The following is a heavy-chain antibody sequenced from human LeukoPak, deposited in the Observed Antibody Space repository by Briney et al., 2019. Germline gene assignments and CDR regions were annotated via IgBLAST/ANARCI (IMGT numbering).Heavy chain of an antibody. CDR2: INPSGGST. CDR3: ARALHYYYDSSGYDAFDI. J-gene: IGHJ3*02. V-gene: IGHV1-46*01. Sequence: ASVKVSCKASGYTFTSSYMHWVRQAPGQGLEWMGIINPSGGSTSYAQKFQGRVTMTRDMSTSTVYMELSSLRSEDTAVYYCARALHYYYDSSGYDAFDIWGQGTMVTVSS. CDR1: GYTFTSSY. D-gene: IGHD3-22*01.